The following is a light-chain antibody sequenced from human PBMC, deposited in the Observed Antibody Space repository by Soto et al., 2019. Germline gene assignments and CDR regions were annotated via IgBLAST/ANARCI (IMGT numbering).Light chain of an antibody. CDR3: AAWDGSLNGVV. CDR1: SSNIGSHT. V-gene: IGLV1-44*01. Sequence: QPVLTQPPSASGTPGQRVTIPCSGSSSNIGSHTVNWYQQLPGTAPKLLVYSSNQRPSGVPDRFSGSKSGTSASLAISGLQSEDEADYYWAAWDGSLNGVVFGGGTKLTVL. J-gene: IGLJ2*01. CDR2: SSN.